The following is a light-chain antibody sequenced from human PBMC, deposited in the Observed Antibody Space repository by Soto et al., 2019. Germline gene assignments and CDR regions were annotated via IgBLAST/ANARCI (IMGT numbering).Light chain of an antibody. CDR3: QQSYSTPIT. CDR1: QSSSSY. V-gene: IGKV1-39*01. J-gene: IGKJ5*01. Sequence: DIQRTHSPCSLSSSVVDSSTVACRASQSSSSYLNWDQQKPGKAPKLLIYAASSLQSGVPSRFSGSGSGTDFTLTISSLQPEDFATYYCQQSYSTPITFGQGTRLENK. CDR2: AAS.